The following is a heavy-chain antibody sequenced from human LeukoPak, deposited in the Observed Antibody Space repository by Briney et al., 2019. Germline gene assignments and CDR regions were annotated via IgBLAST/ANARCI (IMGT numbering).Heavy chain of an antibody. D-gene: IGHD1-26*01. CDR1: GFTFSSYS. Sequence: GGSLRLCCAASGFTFSSYSMNWVRQAPGKGLEWVSSISSSSSYIYYAYSVKGRFTISRDNAKNSLYLQMNSLRAEDTALYCCAMAGSKTGGGHYFDYWGQGTLVTVSS. CDR3: AMAGSKTGGGHYFDY. J-gene: IGHJ4*02. CDR2: ISSSSSYI. V-gene: IGHV3-21*01.